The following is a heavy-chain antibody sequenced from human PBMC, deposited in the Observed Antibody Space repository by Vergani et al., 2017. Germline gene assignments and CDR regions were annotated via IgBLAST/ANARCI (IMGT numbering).Heavy chain of an antibody. D-gene: IGHD4-11*01. V-gene: IGHV4-34*01. CDR2: IDHTGRP. CDR3: AIVNTETNGHRYYYYYMDV. Sequence: QVQLQQWGAGLLKPSETLSLTCVVNGGSFTSYHWTWIRQSPGEGLEWVGDIDHTGRPDYNPSLKSRLTMSVDKSRNQFSLTLNSVTATDTAIYFCAIVNTETNGHRYYYYYMDVWGQGTAVTVS. J-gene: IGHJ6*03. CDR1: GGSFTSYH.